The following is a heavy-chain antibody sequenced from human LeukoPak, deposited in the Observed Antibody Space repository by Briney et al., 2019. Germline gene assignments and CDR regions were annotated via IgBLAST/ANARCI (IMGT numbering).Heavy chain of an antibody. Sequence: SQTLSLTCTVSGGSISSGSYYWSWIRQPAGKGLEWIGHIYTSGSTNYNPSLKSRVTMSVDTSKNQFSLKLSSVTAADTAVYYCARDRYYYGSGSLHLDYWGQGTLVTVSS. D-gene: IGHD3-10*01. CDR2: IYTSGST. CDR1: GGSISSGSYY. V-gene: IGHV4-61*09. CDR3: ARDRYYYGSGSLHLDY. J-gene: IGHJ4*02.